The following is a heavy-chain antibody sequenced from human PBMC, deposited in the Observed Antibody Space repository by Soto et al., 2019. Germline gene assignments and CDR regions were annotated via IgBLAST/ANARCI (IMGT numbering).Heavy chain of an antibody. V-gene: IGHV3-23*01. Sequence: GGSLRLSCAASGFTFSSYAMSWVRQAPGKGLEWVSAISGSGGSTYYADSVKGRFTISRDNSKNTLYLQKNSLRAEDTAVYYCAKEGRNRIRGHWFDPWGQGTLVTVSS. CDR3: AKEGRNRIRGHWFDP. CDR2: ISGSGGST. D-gene: IGHD3-16*01. CDR1: GFTFSSYA. J-gene: IGHJ5*02.